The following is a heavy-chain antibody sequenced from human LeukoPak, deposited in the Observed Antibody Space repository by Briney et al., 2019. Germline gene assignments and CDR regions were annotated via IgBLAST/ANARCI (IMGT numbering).Heavy chain of an antibody. CDR1: GFTFSSYS. D-gene: IGHD2-2*01. J-gene: IGHJ6*02. CDR2: ISSSSSTI. CDR3: AGDIVVVPAANRGYYGMDV. Sequence: GGSLRLSCAASGFTFSSYSMNWVRQAPGKGLEWVSYISSSSSTIYYADSVKGRFTISRDNAKNSLYLQMNSLRAEDTAVYYCAGDIVVVPAANRGYYGMDVWGQGTTVTVSS. V-gene: IGHV3-48*04.